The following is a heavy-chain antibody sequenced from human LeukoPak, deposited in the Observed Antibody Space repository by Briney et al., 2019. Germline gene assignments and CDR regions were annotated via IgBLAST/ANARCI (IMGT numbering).Heavy chain of an antibody. CDR2: VSSASGFI. V-gene: IGHV3-21*01. CDR3: ASLSRSRSSSRGAFDI. J-gene: IGHJ3*02. D-gene: IGHD6-6*01. CDR1: EFTFNRYG. Sequence: PGGSLRLSCTASEFTFNRYGINWVRKAPGRGLEWVSSVSSASGFIYYADSVKGRSTISRDNSKNTLYLQMNSLRAEDTAVYYCASLSRSRSSSRGAFDIWGQGTMVTVSS.